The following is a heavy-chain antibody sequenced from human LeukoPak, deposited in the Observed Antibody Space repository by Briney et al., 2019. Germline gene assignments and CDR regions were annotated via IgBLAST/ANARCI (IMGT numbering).Heavy chain of an antibody. CDR1: GFTVSSNY. J-gene: IGHJ6*03. CDR3: ARRITGTTWLNYYYYYMDV. V-gene: IGHV3-7*01. D-gene: IGHD1-7*01. CDR2: IKQDGSEK. Sequence: GGSLRLSCAASGFTVSSNYMSWVRQAPGKGLEWVANIKQDGSEKYYVDSVKGRFTISRDNAKNSLYLQMNSLRAEDTAVYYCARRITGTTWLNYYYYYMDVWGKGTTVTVSS.